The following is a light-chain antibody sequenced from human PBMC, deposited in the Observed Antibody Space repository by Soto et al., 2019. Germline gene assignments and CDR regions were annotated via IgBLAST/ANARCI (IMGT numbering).Light chain of an antibody. CDR1: QSISSW. J-gene: IGKJ1*01. Sequence: DIQMTQSPSTLSASVGGIVTITCRASQSISSWLAWYQQKPGTAPKLLIYHASTLESGVPSRFSGSGSGTEFTLTISSLQPDDVATYYCQKYNSAPWTFGQGTKVDIK. CDR2: HAS. V-gene: IGKV1-5*01. CDR3: QKYNSAPWT.